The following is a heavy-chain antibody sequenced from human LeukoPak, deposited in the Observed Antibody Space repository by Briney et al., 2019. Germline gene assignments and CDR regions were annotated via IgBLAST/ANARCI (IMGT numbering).Heavy chain of an antibody. CDR3: ARDGITYYYDSSGYPTISSFDI. Sequence: WETLSLTCTVSGGSISSYYWSWIRQPPGKGLEWIGYIYYSGSTNYNPSLKSRVTISVDTSKNQFSLKLSSVTAADTAVYYCARDGITYYYDSSGYPTISSFDIWGQGTMVTVSS. V-gene: IGHV4-59*01. D-gene: IGHD3-22*01. CDR1: GGSISSYY. CDR2: IYYSGST. J-gene: IGHJ3*02.